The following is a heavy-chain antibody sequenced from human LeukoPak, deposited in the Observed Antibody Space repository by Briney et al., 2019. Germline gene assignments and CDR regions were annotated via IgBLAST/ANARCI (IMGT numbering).Heavy chain of an antibody. D-gene: IGHD2-2*01. CDR3: ARIPPYCSSTSCYYYMDV. J-gene: IGHJ6*03. Sequence: GGSLRLSCAASGFTFSSYSMNWVRQAPGKGLEWVSSISSSSSYIYYADSVKGRFTISRDNAKNSLYLQMNSLRAEDTAVYYCARIPPYCSSTSCYYYMDVWGKGTTVTVSS. CDR1: GFTFSSYS. V-gene: IGHV3-21*01. CDR2: ISSSSSYI.